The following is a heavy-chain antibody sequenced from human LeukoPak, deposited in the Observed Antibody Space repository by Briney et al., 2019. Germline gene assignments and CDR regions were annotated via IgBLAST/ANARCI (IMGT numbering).Heavy chain of an antibody. J-gene: IGHJ4*02. D-gene: IGHD2-15*01. V-gene: IGHV3-21*01. CDR3: ARGYCSGGRCYDY. CDR1: GFTFSSYS. CDR2: ISSSSSYI. Sequence: GGSLRLSCAASGFTFSSYSMNWVPQAPGKGLEWVSSISSSSSYIYYADSVKGRFTISRDNAKNSLYLQMNSLRAEDTAVYYCARGYCSGGRCYDYWGQGTLVTVSS.